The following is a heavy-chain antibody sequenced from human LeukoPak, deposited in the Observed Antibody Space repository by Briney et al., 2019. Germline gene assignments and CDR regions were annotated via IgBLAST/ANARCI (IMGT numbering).Heavy chain of an antibody. CDR2: IKQDGSEK. CDR1: GFIFSSYW. Sequence: GGSLRLSCAASGFIFSSYWMSWVRQAPGKGLEWAANIKQDGSEKYYVDSVKGRFTISRDDAKNSLYLQMNSLRAEDTAVYYCGRAYCSGGSCYLRYWGQGTLVTVSS. V-gene: IGHV3-7*04. CDR3: GRAYCSGGSCYLRY. D-gene: IGHD2-15*01. J-gene: IGHJ4*02.